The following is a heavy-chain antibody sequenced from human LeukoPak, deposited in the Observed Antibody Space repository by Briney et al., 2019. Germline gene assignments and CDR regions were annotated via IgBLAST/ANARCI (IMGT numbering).Heavy chain of an antibody. D-gene: IGHD3-10*01. Sequence: ASVKVSCKASGYTFTGYYMHWVRQAPGQGLEWMGWINPNSGGTNYAQKFQGRVTMTRDTSISTAYMELSRLRSDDTAVYYCAGDPPGGDMVRGVIENYYYYYMDVWGKGTTVTISS. J-gene: IGHJ6*03. CDR2: INPNSGGT. CDR3: AGDPPGGDMVRGVIENYYYYYMDV. V-gene: IGHV1-2*02. CDR1: GYTFTGYY.